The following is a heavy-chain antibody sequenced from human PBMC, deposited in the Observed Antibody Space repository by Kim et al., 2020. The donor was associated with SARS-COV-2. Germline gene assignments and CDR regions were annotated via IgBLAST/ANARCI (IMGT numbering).Heavy chain of an antibody. CDR3: ARVDDYGDYLDY. CDR1: GFTFSSYA. D-gene: IGHD4-17*01. V-gene: IGHV3-30*04. CDR2: ISYDGSNK. Sequence: GGSLRLSCAASGFTFSSYAMHWVRQAPGKGLEWVAVISYDGSNKYYADSVKGRFTISRDNSKNTLYLQMNSLRAEDTAVYYCARVDDYGDYLDYWGQGTL. J-gene: IGHJ4*02.